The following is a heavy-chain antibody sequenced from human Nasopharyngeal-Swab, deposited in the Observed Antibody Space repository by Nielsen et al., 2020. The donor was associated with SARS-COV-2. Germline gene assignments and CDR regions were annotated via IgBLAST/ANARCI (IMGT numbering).Heavy chain of an antibody. D-gene: IGHD3-3*01. Sequence: GKGLEGVAVISYDGSNKDYADSVKGRFTISRDNSKNTLYLQMNSLRAEDTAVYYCARSFLGWLLMGMDAFDIWGQGTMVTVSS. CDR3: ARSFLGWLLMGMDAFDI. CDR2: ISYDGSNK. J-gene: IGHJ3*02. V-gene: IGHV3-30-3*01.